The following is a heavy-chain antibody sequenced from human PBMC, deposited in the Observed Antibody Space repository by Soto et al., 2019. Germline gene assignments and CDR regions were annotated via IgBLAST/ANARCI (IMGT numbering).Heavy chain of an antibody. V-gene: IGHV1-18*01. Sequence: ASVKVSCKASGYTFTSYGISWVRQSPGQGLEWMGWISAYNGNTNYAQKLQGRVTMTTDTSTSTAYMELRSLRSDDTAVYYCASQQYSSSSEWFDPWGQGTLVTVSS. CDR3: ASQQYSSSSEWFDP. D-gene: IGHD6-6*01. CDR1: GYTFTSYG. J-gene: IGHJ5*02. CDR2: ISAYNGNT.